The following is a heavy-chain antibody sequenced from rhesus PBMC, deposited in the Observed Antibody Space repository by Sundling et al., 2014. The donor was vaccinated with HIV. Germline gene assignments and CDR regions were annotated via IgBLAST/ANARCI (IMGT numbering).Heavy chain of an antibody. CDR3: AIRRAVVSSGGFDV. CDR2: IYGSGGST. D-gene: IGHD2-39*02. V-gene: IGHV4S2*01. J-gene: IGHJ5-1*01. CDR1: GASISSNY. Sequence: QVQLQESGPGLVKPSETLPLTCAVSGASISSNYWSWIRQAPGKGLEWIGRIYGSGGSTFYNPSLKSRVTISTDTSNNQFSLNLNSVTAADTAVYYCAIRRAVVSSGGFDVWGPGVFVTVSS.